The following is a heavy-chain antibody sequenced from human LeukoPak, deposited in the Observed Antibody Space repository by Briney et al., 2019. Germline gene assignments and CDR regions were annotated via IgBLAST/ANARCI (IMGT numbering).Heavy chain of an antibody. CDR2: ISYDGSNK. Sequence: GRSLRLSCAASGFTFSSYAMHWVRQAPGKGLEWVAVISYDGSNKYYADSVKGRFTISRDNSKNTLYLQMNSLRAEDTAVYYCASSGSSCGWGQGTLVTVSS. V-gene: IGHV3-30*07. D-gene: IGHD1-26*01. J-gene: IGHJ4*02. CDR3: ASSGSSCG. CDR1: GFTFSSYA.